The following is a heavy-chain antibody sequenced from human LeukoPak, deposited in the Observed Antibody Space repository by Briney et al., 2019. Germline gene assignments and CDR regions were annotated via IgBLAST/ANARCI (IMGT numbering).Heavy chain of an antibody. V-gene: IGHV1-46*03. CDR2: LDPGACST. J-gene: IGHJ4*02. D-gene: IGHD5-18*01. CDR1: GYTVSNFY. Sequence: ASVKVSCKASGYTVSNFYVHWGRQSPGQGREWRGILDPGACSTNYAQKLQGRVTMTRDTSTRTVYMELTSLRSEDTAVYYCARDACGDTAMVNFDYWGQGTQVTVSS. CDR3: ARDACGDTAMVNFDY.